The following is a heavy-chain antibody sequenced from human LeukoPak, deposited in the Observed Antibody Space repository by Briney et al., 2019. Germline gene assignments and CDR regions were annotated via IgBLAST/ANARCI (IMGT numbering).Heavy chain of an antibody. CDR3: ASYGDALYYFDY. V-gene: IGHV4-34*01. D-gene: IGHD4-17*01. Sequence: NSSETLSLTCAVYGGSFSGYYWSWIRQPPGKGLEWIGEINHSGSTNYNPSLESRVTISVDTSKNQFSLKLSSVTAADTAVYYCASYGDALYYFDYWGQGTLVTVSS. CDR2: INHSGST. CDR1: GGSFSGYY. J-gene: IGHJ4*02.